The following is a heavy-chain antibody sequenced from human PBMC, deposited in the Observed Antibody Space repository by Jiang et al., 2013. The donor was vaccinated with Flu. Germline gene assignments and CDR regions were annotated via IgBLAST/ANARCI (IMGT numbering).Heavy chain of an antibody. D-gene: IGHD3-9*01. J-gene: IGHJ4*02. CDR1: GFTFSYYG. Sequence: VQLLESGGGVVQPGGSLRLSCAASGFTFSYYGMHWVRQSPGKGLEWVASIWHDGSNKFYADSVRDRFTLSRDNSKNTLYLQMNSLRPEDTAVYYCATLRGSSYDTYLADYWGQGTLVTVSS. V-gene: IGHV3-30*02. CDR3: ATLRGSSYDTYLADY. CDR2: IWHDGSNK.